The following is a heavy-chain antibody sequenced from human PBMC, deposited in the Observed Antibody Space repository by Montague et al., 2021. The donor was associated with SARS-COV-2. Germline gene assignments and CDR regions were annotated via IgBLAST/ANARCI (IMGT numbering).Heavy chain of an antibody. CDR1: GGSINSYY. D-gene: IGHD6-19*01. J-gene: IGHJ6*02. V-gene: IGHV4-59*01. Sequence: SETLSLTCAVSGGSINSYYWSWIRQPPGKGLEWIGYIYYSGSTIXNPSLKSRVTISIDTSKNQFSLKLNSVTAADTAVYYCAGRPTPSYSSGRYLFYYAMDVWGQGTTVTVSS. CDR3: AGRPTPSYSSGRYLFYYAMDV. CDR2: IYYSGST.